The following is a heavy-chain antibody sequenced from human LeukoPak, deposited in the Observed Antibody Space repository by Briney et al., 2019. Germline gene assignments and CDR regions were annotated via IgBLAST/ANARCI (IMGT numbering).Heavy chain of an antibody. CDR1: GFTFGSYG. CDR2: INSDGSGT. J-gene: IGHJ2*01. V-gene: IGHV3-74*01. CDR3: ARGVSGWYFDL. Sequence: QPGSSLRHSCAASGFTFGSYGMHWVRQAPPKGLVWVSRINSDGSGTNYADSVKGRFTFSRDNAKNTLYLQMSSLRAEDTAVDFCARGVSGWYFDLWGRGTLVTVSS.